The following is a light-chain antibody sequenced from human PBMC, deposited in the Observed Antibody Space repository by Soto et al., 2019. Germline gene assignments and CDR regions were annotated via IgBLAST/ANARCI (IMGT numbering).Light chain of an antibody. Sequence: QSALTQPASVSGSPGQSVTISCTGTSSDVGGYDYVSWYQQHPGKAPKFMIYEVTNRPSGVSHRFSGSKSGNTASLTISGLQAEDEADYYCCSYAGSYTWVFGSGTKVTVL. J-gene: IGLJ1*01. V-gene: IGLV2-14*01. CDR2: EVT. CDR1: SSDVGGYDY. CDR3: CSYAGSYTWV.